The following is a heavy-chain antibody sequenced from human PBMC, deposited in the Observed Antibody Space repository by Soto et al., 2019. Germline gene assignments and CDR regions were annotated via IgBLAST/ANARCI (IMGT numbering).Heavy chain of an antibody. Sequence: SETLSLTCTVSGASISGFYWSWIRKYAGKGLEWIGRIYATGTTDYNPSLKSRAMMSVDTSKKQFSLKLRSVTAAATAVYYCVRDETKALLDWFDPWGQGISVTVSS. CDR2: IYATGTT. CDR1: GASISGFY. D-gene: IGHD2-8*02. V-gene: IGHV4-4*07. CDR3: VRDETKALLDWFDP. J-gene: IGHJ5*02.